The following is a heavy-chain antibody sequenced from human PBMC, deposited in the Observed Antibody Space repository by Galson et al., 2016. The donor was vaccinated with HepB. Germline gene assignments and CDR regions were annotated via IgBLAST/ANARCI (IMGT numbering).Heavy chain of an antibody. CDR2: IYHNENT. CDR3: ARHAYSSPRYYFDF. Sequence: GLEWIGSIYHNENTYYNPSLESRVTMSVDTSKNQFSLNLSSVTAADTAVYSCARHAYSSPRYYFDFWGQGRLITVSS. J-gene: IGHJ4*02. V-gene: IGHV4-39*01. D-gene: IGHD4-11*01.